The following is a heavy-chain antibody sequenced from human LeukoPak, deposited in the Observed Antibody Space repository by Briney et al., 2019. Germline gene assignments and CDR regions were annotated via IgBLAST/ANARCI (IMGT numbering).Heavy chain of an antibody. Sequence: GGSLRLSCAASGFTFSNYAMHWVRQAPGKGLEWVAVIQYDGSNKYSADSVTGRFTTSRDNSKNTLYLQMNSLRAEDTAVYYCARDGANWGQGTLVTVSS. V-gene: IGHV3-33*01. CDR3: ARDGAN. CDR2: IQYDGSNK. J-gene: IGHJ4*02. CDR1: GFTFSNYA. D-gene: IGHD2-8*01.